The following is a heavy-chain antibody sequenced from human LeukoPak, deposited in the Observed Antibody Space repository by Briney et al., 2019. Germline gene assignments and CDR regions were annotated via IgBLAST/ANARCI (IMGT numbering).Heavy chain of an antibody. D-gene: IGHD1-26*01. CDR2: IYPGDSDT. Sequence: GESLKISCKGSGYSFTTYWIGWVRQMPGKGLEWMGIIYPGDSDTRYSPSFQGQVTISVDKSISTAYLQWSSLKASDTAMYYCARHIRYSGSYGTGGPYAFDIWGQGTMVTVSS. CDR3: ARHIRYSGSYGTGGPYAFDI. J-gene: IGHJ3*02. CDR1: GYSFTTYW. V-gene: IGHV5-51*01.